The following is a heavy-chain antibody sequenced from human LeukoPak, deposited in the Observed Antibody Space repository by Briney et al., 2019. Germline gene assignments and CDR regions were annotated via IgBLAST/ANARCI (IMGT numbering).Heavy chain of an antibody. V-gene: IGHV3-23*01. J-gene: IGHJ4*02. CDR2: ISGSGLNT. Sequence: GGSLRLSCAASGFNFYSHAISWVRQAPGKGLEWVSAISGSGLNTYYADSVKGRFTISRDNSNNTVFLQMNSLGAEDTAVYYCAKDRIAATGILCDYWGQGTLVTVSS. CDR3: AKDRIAATGILCDY. D-gene: IGHD6-25*01. CDR1: GFNFYSHA.